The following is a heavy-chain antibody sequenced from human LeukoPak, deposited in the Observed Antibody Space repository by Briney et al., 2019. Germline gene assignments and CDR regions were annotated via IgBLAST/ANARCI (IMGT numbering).Heavy chain of an antibody. Sequence: SETLSLTCTVSGGSISSYYWSWIRQPPGKGLEWIGYIYYSGSTNYNPSLKSRVTISVDTSKNQFSLKLSSVTAADTAVYYCARAFSDYGVSGWGEFDYWGQGTLVTVSS. CDR3: ARAFSDYGVSGWGEFDY. CDR1: GGSISSYY. J-gene: IGHJ4*02. V-gene: IGHV4-59*01. D-gene: IGHD4-17*01. CDR2: IYYSGST.